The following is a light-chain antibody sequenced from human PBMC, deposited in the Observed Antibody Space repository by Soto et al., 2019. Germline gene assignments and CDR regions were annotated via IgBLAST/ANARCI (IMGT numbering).Light chain of an antibody. J-gene: IGKJ1*01. CDR1: QDISNY. V-gene: IGKV1-33*01. CDR3: LQHNTYPWT. Sequence: DIQMTQSPSSLSASVGDRVTITCQASQDISNYLNWYQQKPGKAPKLLIYDASNLETGVPSRFSGSGPGTDFALTISSLKPEDFATYYCLQHNTYPWTLGQGTKVDIK. CDR2: DAS.